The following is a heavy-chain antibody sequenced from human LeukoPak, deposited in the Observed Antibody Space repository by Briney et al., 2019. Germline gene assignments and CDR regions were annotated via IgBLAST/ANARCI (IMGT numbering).Heavy chain of an antibody. CDR2: ISSSSSCI. D-gene: IGHD2-15*01. CDR1: GFTFSSYS. V-gene: IGHV3-21*01. Sequence: GGSLRLSCAASGFTFSSYSMNWVRQAPGKGLEWVSSISSSSSCIYYADSAKGRFTISRENAKNSLYLQMNSLRAEDTAVYYCARSPQLDIVVVVAAIDYWGQGTLVTVSS. J-gene: IGHJ4*02. CDR3: ARSPQLDIVVVVAAIDY.